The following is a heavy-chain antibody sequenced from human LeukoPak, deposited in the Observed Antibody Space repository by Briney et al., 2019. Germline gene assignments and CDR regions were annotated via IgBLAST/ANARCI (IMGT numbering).Heavy chain of an antibody. J-gene: IGHJ4*02. CDR1: GFSFSDYA. CDR3: AKANWVSNADAVW. CDR2: IRGGGGT. Sequence: GGSLRLSCATSGFSFSDYAMSWVRQAPVRGPEWVSSIRGGGGTFYADSVKGRFTLARDDSRKTVYLQMNNLRVEDTAIYYCAKANWVSNADAVWWGQGTQVTVSS. D-gene: IGHD1-1*01. V-gene: IGHV3-23*01.